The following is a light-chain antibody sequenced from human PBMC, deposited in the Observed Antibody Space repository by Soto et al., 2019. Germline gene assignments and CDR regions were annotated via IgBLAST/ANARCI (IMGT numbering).Light chain of an antibody. CDR2: WAS. V-gene: IGKV4-1*01. CDR3: QQYYSSVVT. J-gene: IGKJ5*01. Sequence: DIVMTQSPDSLAVSLGERVTIKCKSSQSILSSSNNKNSLAWFQQQPGQPPKLLIYWASTRESGVPDRFSGSGSGTDFTLTISSLQAEDVAVYYCQQYYSSVVTFGQGTRLEIK. CDR1: QSILSSSNNKNS.